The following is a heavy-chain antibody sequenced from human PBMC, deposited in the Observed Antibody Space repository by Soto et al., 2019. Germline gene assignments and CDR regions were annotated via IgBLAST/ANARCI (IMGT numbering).Heavy chain of an antibody. D-gene: IGHD3-3*01. CDR3: ARMENSHYYYDYMDV. Sequence: QVQLVQSGAEVNKPGASVKVSCKPSGYTFTSYGISWVRQAPGQGHEWMGWISAYNGNTNYAQKLQGRVTMTTDTSTSTGYMELRSLRSDDTAVYYCARMENSHYYYDYMDVWGKGTTVTVSS. CDR2: ISAYNGNT. CDR1: GYTFTSYG. V-gene: IGHV1-18*01. J-gene: IGHJ6*03.